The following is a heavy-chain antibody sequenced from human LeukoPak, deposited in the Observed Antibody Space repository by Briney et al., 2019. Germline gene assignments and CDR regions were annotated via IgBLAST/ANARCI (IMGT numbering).Heavy chain of an antibody. Sequence: SETLSLTCAVYGGSFSGYYWSWIRQPPGKGLEWMGEINHSGSTNYNPSLKSRVTISVDTSKNQFSLKLSSVTAADTAVYYCARTKGGWYYYYYMDVWGKGTTVTVSS. V-gene: IGHV4-34*01. CDR3: ARTKGGWYYYYYMDV. D-gene: IGHD1-26*01. CDR2: INHSGST. J-gene: IGHJ6*03. CDR1: GGSFSGYY.